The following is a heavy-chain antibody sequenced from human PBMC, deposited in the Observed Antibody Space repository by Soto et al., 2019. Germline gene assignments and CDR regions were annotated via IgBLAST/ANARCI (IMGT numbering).Heavy chain of an antibody. D-gene: IGHD4-17*01. V-gene: IGHV4-59*06. CDR3: ASTTVTTNRFDP. Sequence: TLSLTCTVSGGSISSYYWSWIRQPPGKGLEWIGYIYYSGSTYYNPSLKSRVTISVDTSKNQFSLKLSSVTAADTAVYYCASTTVTTNRFDPWGQGTLVTVSS. J-gene: IGHJ5*02. CDR2: IYYSGST. CDR1: GGSISSYY.